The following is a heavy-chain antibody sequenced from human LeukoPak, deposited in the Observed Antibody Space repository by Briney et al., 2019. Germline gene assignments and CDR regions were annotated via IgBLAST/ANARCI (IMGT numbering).Heavy chain of an antibody. D-gene: IGHD5-12*01. J-gene: IGHJ6*03. CDR2: IIPIFGTA. Sequence: ASVKVSCKASGGTFSSYAISWVRQAPGQGLEWMGGIIPIFGTANYAQKFQGRVTITTDESTITAYMELSSVRSEDTAVYYCAAGPTPAQDYIAATIDRALDYYYYMDVWGKGTTVTVSS. V-gene: IGHV1-69*05. CDR3: AAGPTPAQDYIAATIDRALDYYYYMDV. CDR1: GGTFSSYA.